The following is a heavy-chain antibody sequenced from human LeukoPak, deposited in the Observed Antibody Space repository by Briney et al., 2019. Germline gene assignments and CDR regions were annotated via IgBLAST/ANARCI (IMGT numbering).Heavy chain of an antibody. D-gene: IGHD3-10*02. CDR2: ISSSGSAI. J-gene: IGHJ6*04. V-gene: IGHV3-48*04. Sequence: GGSLRLSCAASGFTFSSYWMSWVRQAPGKGLEWVSYISSSGSAIYYADSVKGRFTISRDNAKNSLYLQMNSLRAEDTAVYYCAELGITMVGGVWGKGTTVTISS. CDR3: AELGITMVGGV. CDR1: GFTFSSYW.